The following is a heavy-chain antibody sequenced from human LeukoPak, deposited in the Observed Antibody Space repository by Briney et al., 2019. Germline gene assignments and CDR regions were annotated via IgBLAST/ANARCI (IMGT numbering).Heavy chain of an antibody. J-gene: IGHJ2*01. D-gene: IGHD6-13*01. V-gene: IGHV3-23*01. CDR3: AKDADYSSSWYWYFDL. CDR2: ISGSGGST. CDR1: GFTFSSYA. Sequence: PGGSLRLSCAASGFTFSSYAMSWVRQAPGKGLEWVSAISGSGGSTYYADSVKGRFTISRDNSKNTLYLQMNSLRAEDTAVYYCAKDADYSSSWYWYFDLWGRGTLVIVSS.